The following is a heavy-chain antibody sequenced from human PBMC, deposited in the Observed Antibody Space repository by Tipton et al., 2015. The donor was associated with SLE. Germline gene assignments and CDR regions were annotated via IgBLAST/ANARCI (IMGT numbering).Heavy chain of an antibody. CDR1: GYSISSGYY. CDR2: INHSGST. J-gene: IGHJ4*02. Sequence: TLSLTCAVSGYSISSGYYWGWIRQPPGKGLEWIGEINHSGSTNYNPSLKSRVIISVDTSKKQFSLKLSSVTAADTAVYYCGRGSHYGSGSYDFDYWGQGTLVTVSS. D-gene: IGHD3-10*01. V-gene: IGHV4-38-2*01. CDR3: GRGSHYGSGSYDFDY.